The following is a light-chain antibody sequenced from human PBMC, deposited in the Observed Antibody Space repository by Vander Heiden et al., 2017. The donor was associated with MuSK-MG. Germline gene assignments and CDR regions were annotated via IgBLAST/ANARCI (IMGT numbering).Light chain of an antibody. Sequence: QSVLTQPPSVLAAPGQTVTISSSASSSNIGNNYVSWYQYRPGTAPKLLINENNKRPSGVPDRFSGSKSGTSATLDITGLQTEDEADYYCATWDSSLTTPVLFGGGTKLTVL. CDR2: ENN. V-gene: IGLV1-51*01. J-gene: IGLJ2*01. CDR1: SSNIGNNY. CDR3: ATWDSSLTTPVL.